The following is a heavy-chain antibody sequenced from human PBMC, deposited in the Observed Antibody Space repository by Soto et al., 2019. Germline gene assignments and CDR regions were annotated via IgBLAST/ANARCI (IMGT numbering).Heavy chain of an antibody. D-gene: IGHD2-2*01. Sequence: EVQLLESGGGLVQPGGSLRLSCAASGFTFSSYAMSWVRQAPGKGLEWVSAISGSGVSTYYADSVKGRFTISRDNSKNAPYLQMNSLIAEDTAVYYCAKCSRNSLFGMDVWGQGTTVTVSS. J-gene: IGHJ6*02. CDR2: ISGSGVST. CDR1: GFTFSSYA. V-gene: IGHV3-23*01. CDR3: AKCSRNSLFGMDV.